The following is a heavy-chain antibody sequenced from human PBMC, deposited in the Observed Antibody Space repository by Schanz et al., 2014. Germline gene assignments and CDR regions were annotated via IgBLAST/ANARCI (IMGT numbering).Heavy chain of an antibody. Sequence: QVQLRESGPGLVKPSETLSLTCDVSSGSINSYYWSWIRQPPGKRPEWIGYIYFSGTTKYNPSLKGRVTISLDRSGRQFFLRLTSVTAADTAVYFCARGGEPAFDYWGPGTTVVVSA. J-gene: IGHJ4*02. V-gene: IGHV4-59*12. CDR2: IYFSGTT. CDR3: ARGGEPAFDY. D-gene: IGHD3-16*01. CDR1: SGSINSYY.